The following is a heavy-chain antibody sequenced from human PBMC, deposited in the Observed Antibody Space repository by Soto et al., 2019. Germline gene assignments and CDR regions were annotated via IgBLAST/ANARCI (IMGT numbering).Heavy chain of an antibody. CDR3: ARGPRWFGESPPVNYYFDY. Sequence: QVQVVESGGGVVQPETSLRLSCAASGFTFRTYVMHWVRQAPGGGLEWVAVIWYDGSIKYYADPVNGRFTISRDNSKNPLYLQMNSLRAEDTAVYYCARGPRWFGESPPVNYYFDYWGQGTLVTVSS. CDR1: GFTFRTYV. D-gene: IGHD3-10*01. V-gene: IGHV3-33*01. CDR2: IWYDGSIK. J-gene: IGHJ4*02.